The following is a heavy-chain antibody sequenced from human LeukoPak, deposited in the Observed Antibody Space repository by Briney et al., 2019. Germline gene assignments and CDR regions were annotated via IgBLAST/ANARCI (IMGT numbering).Heavy chain of an antibody. V-gene: IGHV4-30-4*01. D-gene: IGHD2-21*02. Sequence: PSETLSLTCTVSGVSISSGDYYWSWIRQPPGKGLEWTGYFYFSESTFYNPSLRSRVTISGDTSKNQLSLKLNSVTAADTAVYYCARAMTFHNWFNPWGQGTLVTVSS. J-gene: IGHJ5*02. CDR3: ARAMTFHNWFNP. CDR1: GVSISSGDYY. CDR2: FYFSEST.